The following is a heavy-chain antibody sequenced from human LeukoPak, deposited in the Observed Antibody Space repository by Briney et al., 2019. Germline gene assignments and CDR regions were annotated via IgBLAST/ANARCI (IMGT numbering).Heavy chain of an antibody. CDR3: ARDPGAFPYFFDC. CDR1: GFTFNNYA. J-gene: IGHJ4*02. D-gene: IGHD4/OR15-4a*01. CDR2: ISGDGVSP. Sequence: GGSLRLSCAASGFTFNNYALTWVPQTPGKGLEGVSAISGDGVSPYYADSVRGRFTTSRDNSKNTLYLQMNSLRVEDTAVYFCARDPGAFPYFFDCWGQGALGTVSS. V-gene: IGHV3-23*01.